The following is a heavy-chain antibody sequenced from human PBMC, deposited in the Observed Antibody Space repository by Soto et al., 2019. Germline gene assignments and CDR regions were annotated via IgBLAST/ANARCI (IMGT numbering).Heavy chain of an antibody. V-gene: IGHV3-7*01. CDR3: ARARGWDIVIVPAASDY. J-gene: IGHJ4*02. D-gene: IGHD2-2*01. CDR2: INQGGSEK. CDR1: GFTFSRYW. Sequence: VQLVESGGALVQPGGSLRLSCAASGFTFSRYWMSWVRQAPGKGLEWVANINQGGSEKYYVDSVKGRFTISRDNAKNSLFLQMNSLRAEDTAVYYCARARGWDIVIVPAASDYWGQGTLVTVSS.